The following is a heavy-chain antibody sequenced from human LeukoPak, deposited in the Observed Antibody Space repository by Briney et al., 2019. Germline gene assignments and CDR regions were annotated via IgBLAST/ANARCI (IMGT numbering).Heavy chain of an antibody. CDR2: ISYDGSNK. D-gene: IGHD3-9*01. V-gene: IGHV3-30-3*01. J-gene: IGHJ4*02. CDR1: GFTFSSYA. Sequence: PGGSLRLSCAASGFTFSSYAMHWVRQAPGKGLEWVAVISYDGSNKYYADSVKGRFTISRDNSKNTLYLQMNNLRAEDTAVYYCAREATYYDILTGSDYWGQGTLVTVSS. CDR3: AREATYYDILTGSDY.